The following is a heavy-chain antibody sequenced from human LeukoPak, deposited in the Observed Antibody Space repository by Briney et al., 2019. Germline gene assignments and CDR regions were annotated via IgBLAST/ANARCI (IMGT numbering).Heavy chain of an antibody. CDR3: ARRIYYYVLKYFDY. Sequence: SETLSLTCTVSGGSISSYYWSWIRQPAGKGLEWIGRIYTSGSTNYNPSLKSRVTMSVDTSKNQFSLKLSSVTAADTAVYYCARRIYYYVLKYFDYWGQGTLVTVSS. CDR1: GGSISSYY. J-gene: IGHJ4*02. D-gene: IGHD3-22*01. CDR2: IYTSGST. V-gene: IGHV4-4*07.